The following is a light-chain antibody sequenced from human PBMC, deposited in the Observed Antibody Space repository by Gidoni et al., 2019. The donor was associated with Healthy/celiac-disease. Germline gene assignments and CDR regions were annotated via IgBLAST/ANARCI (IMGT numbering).Light chain of an antibody. CDR1: QSVSSN. J-gene: IGKJ2*01. CDR2: GAS. Sequence: IVMTQSPATLSVSPGERATLSCRASQSVSSNLAWYQQKPGHAPRLLIYGASTRATGIPARFSGSGSGTEFTLTISSLQSEDFAVYYCQQYNNWPYTFXXXTKLEIK. CDR3: QQYNNWPYT. V-gene: IGKV3-15*01.